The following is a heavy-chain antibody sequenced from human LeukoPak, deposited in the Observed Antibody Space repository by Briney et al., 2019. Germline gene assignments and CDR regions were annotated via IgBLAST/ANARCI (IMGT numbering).Heavy chain of an antibody. D-gene: IGHD5-18*01. CDR2: ISGSGGST. Sequence: PGGSLRLSCSACGFTFNSYGMHWVRQTPGKGLEWISAISGSGGSTYYADSVKGRFTISRDNSKNTLYLQMNSLRAEDTAVYYCAKEQTSFNVDTAMVSRAWGPGTLVTVSS. CDR3: AKEQTSFNVDTAMVSRA. CDR1: GFTFNSYG. J-gene: IGHJ5*02. V-gene: IGHV3-23*01.